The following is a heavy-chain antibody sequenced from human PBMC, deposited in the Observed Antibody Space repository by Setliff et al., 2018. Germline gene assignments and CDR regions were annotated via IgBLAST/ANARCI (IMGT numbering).Heavy chain of an antibody. Sequence: PGGSLRLSCAAAAFSFRNYDMHWVRQAPGKGLEWVALIFYRGRDKFYADSVKGRFTISRDNSENTVYLQMNGLRLDDTAVYYCATNFSEGYWGQGTLVTVSS. J-gene: IGHJ4*02. CDR2: IFYRGRDK. CDR3: ATNFSEGY. CDR1: AFSFRNYD. V-gene: IGHV3-30*19.